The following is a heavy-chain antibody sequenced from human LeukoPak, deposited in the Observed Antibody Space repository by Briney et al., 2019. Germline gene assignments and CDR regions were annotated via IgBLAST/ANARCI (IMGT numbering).Heavy chain of an antibody. D-gene: IGHD6-6*01. V-gene: IGHV3-11*01. CDR2: ISSSGSTI. Sequence: GGSLRLSCAASGFTFSDYYVSWIRQAPGKGLEWVSYISSSGSTIYYADSAKGRFTISRDNAKNSLYLQMNSLRAEDTAVYYCARGRVWYSSSFPGMDVWGQGTTVTVSS. CDR3: ARGRVWYSSSFPGMDV. J-gene: IGHJ6*02. CDR1: GFTFSDYY.